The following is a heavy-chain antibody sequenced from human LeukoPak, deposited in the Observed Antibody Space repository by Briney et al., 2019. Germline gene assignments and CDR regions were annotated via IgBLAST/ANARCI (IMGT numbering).Heavy chain of an antibody. CDR2: IKQDGSQK. J-gene: IGHJ2*01. Sequence: WGSLRLSCVASGFTFSSYWMNWVSQAPGKGLEYVANIKQDGSQKYYVDSMKGRFTISRDNAKNSLYLQIDSLRAEGTAVYYCVRYYTRQSWYFDLWGRGTLVTVSS. CDR1: GFTFSSYW. D-gene: IGHD3-10*01. V-gene: IGHV3-7*01. CDR3: VRYYTRQSWYFDL.